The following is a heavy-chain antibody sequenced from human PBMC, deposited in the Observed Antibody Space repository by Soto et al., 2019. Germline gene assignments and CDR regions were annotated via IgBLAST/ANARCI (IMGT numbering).Heavy chain of an antibody. V-gene: IGHV1-46*03. J-gene: IGHJ4*02. Sequence: GASVKVSCKASVYTFTSYYMHWARQAPGQGLEWMGIINPSAGGSTYAQKFQGRVTMTRDTSTSTVYMELSSLKSEDTAVYYCARDSEYYGSGNYYFDSWSQGTLVTVSS. D-gene: IGHD3-10*01. CDR2: INPSAGGS. CDR3: ARDSEYYGSGNYYFDS. CDR1: VYTFTSYY.